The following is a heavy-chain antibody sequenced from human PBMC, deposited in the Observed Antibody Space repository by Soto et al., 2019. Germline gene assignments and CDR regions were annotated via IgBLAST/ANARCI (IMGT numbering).Heavy chain of an antibody. Sequence: SQTLSLTCAISGDSVSSNTASWNWIRQSPSRGLEWLGRTYFRSKWYNDYAVSVKSRIIIDPDTSNNQFSLQLNSVTPEDTAVYFCAKGDNLGPKTGYAFDPWGQGIMVTVSS. J-gene: IGHJ5*02. D-gene: IGHD5-12*01. CDR3: AKGDNLGPKTGYAFDP. CDR1: GDSVSSNTAS. CDR2: TYFRSKWYN. V-gene: IGHV6-1*01.